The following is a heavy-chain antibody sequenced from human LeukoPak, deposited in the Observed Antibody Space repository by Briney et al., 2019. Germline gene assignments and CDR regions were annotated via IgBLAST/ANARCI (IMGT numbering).Heavy chain of an antibody. CDR2: IHTSGST. CDR1: GGSISSGNYF. Sequence: PSQTLSLTCTVSGGSISSGNYFWSWIRQPAGKGLEWIGRIHTSGSTNYNSSLKSRVTISIDTPKNQFSLKLSSVTAADTVVYYCARELNLVRGVSYNWFDPWGQGTLVTVSS. D-gene: IGHD3-10*01. V-gene: IGHV4-61*02. CDR3: ARELNLVRGVSYNWFDP. J-gene: IGHJ5*02.